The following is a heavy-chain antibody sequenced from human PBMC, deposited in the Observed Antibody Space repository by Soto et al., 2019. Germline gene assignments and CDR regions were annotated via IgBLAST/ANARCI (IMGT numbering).Heavy chain of an antibody. V-gene: IGHV3-30*18. Sequence: QVQLVESGGGVVQPGRSLRLSCAASGFTFSRYGMHWVRQAPGKGLEWVALISYDGSNNFYADSVKGRFTISRDNSKNTLYLQMSSLRAEDTALYYCVKDDRELYYDFGRGSNWFDPWGQGTLVTVSS. CDR3: VKDDRELYYDFGRGSNWFDP. CDR2: ISYDGSNN. CDR1: GFTFSRYG. J-gene: IGHJ5*02. D-gene: IGHD3-3*01.